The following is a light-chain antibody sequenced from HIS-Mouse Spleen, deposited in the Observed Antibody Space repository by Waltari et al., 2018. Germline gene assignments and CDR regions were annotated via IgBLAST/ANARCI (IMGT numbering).Light chain of an antibody. V-gene: IGLV2-18*02. CDR3: SSYTSSSTV. Sequence: QSALTQPPSVSGSPGQSVTISCTATSSDVGRYNRVSWYQQPPGTAPKLMIYEVSNRPSGVPDRFSGSKSGNTASLTISGLQAEDEADYYCSSYTSSSTVFGTGTKVTVL. CDR1: SSDVGRYNR. J-gene: IGLJ1*01. CDR2: EVS.